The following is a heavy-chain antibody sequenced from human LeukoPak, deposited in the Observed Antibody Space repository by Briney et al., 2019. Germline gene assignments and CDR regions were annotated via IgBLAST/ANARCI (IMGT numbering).Heavy chain of an antibody. CDR1: GGSFSGYY. J-gene: IGHJ5*02. Sequence: SVTLSLTCAVYGGSFSGYYWSWIRQPPGKGLEWIGEINHSGSTNYNPSLKSRVTISVDTSKNQFSLKLSSVTAADTAVYYCARGGSIFGVVIRRNWFDPWGQGTLVTVSS. CDR3: ARGGSIFGVVIRRNWFDP. V-gene: IGHV4-34*01. CDR2: INHSGST. D-gene: IGHD3-3*01.